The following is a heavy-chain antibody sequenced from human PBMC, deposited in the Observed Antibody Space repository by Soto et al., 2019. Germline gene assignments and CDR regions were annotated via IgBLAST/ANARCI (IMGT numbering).Heavy chain of an antibody. V-gene: IGHV3-30-3*01. Sequence: GGSLRLSCAASGFTFSSYAMHWVRQAPGKGLEWVAVISYDGSNKYYADSVKGRFTISRDNSKNTLYLQMNSLRAEDTAVYYCARPYDFRSGPLVYYYYYGMDVWGQGTTVTVSS. CDR3: ARPYDFRSGPLVYYYYYGMDV. CDR1: GFTFSSYA. CDR2: ISYDGSNK. D-gene: IGHD3-3*01. J-gene: IGHJ6*02.